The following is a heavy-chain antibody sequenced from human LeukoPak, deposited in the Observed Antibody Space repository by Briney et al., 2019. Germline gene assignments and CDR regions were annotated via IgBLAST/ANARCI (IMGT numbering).Heavy chain of an antibody. Sequence: GGSLRLSCEASRFTFDNYWMSWVRQAPGKGLEWVANIKDDGSQKNYIDSVKGRFTISRDNAKASLFLQMNSLISEDTAVYYCARRSVGTGWYFHSWGQGTLVTVSS. CDR2: IKDDGSQK. CDR3: ARRSVGTGWYFHS. J-gene: IGHJ4*02. V-gene: IGHV3-7*01. CDR1: RFTFDNYW. D-gene: IGHD2-15*01.